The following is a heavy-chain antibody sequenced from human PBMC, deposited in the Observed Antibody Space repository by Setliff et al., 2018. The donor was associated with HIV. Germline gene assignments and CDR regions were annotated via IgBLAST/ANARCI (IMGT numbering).Heavy chain of an antibody. CDR3: ARDSYYYHGSGYYYYYFDH. V-gene: IGHV4-4*07. D-gene: IGHD3-22*01. Sequence: PSETLSLTCNVSGDSISSYYRSWIRQPAGKGLEWIGHIYSSGSANYNPSLKSRVTMSVDTSNNQFSLKLNSVTAADTAVYYCARDSYYYHGSGYYYYYFDHWGQGTLVTVSS. J-gene: IGHJ4*02. CDR1: GDSISSYY. CDR2: IYSSGSA.